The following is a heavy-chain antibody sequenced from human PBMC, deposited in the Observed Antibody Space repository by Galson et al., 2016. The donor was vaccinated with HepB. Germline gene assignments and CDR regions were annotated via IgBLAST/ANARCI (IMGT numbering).Heavy chain of an antibody. D-gene: IGHD5-18*01. J-gene: IGHJ6*02. CDR2: ISSSSSYI. Sequence: SLRLSCAASGFNFGDHGMSWVRQAPGKGLEWVSSISSSSSYIYYADSVKGRFTISRDNAKNSLYLQINSLRAEDTAVYYCARDWIPYYYYGMDVWGQGTTVTVSS. V-gene: IGHV3-21*01. CDR1: GFNFGDHG. CDR3: ARDWIPYYYYGMDV.